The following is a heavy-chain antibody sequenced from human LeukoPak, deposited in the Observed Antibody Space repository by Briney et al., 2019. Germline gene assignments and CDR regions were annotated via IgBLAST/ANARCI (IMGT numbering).Heavy chain of an antibody. CDR3: AKVTAVPDSFDS. CDR2: ISGSGGGT. J-gene: IGHJ4*02. V-gene: IGHV3-23*01. Sequence: GGSLRLSCAASGFTFSSYTMNWVRQAPGKGLEWVSAISGSGGGTYYADSVEGRFTISRDSSKNTLYLQMNSLRAEDTAVYYCAKVTAVPDSFDSWGQGTLVTVSS. D-gene: IGHD6-19*01. CDR1: GFTFSSYT.